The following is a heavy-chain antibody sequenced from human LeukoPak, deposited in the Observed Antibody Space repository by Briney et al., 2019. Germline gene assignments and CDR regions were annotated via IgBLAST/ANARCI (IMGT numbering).Heavy chain of an antibody. V-gene: IGHV6-1*01. CDR2: TYYRSKWYN. D-gene: IGHD4-17*01. CDR3: ARDANDYGDYVGDAFDI. J-gene: IGHJ3*02. Sequence: SQTLSLTCAISGDSVSSNSAAWNWIRQSPSRGLEWLGRTYYRSKWYNDYAVSVKSRITINPDTSKNQFSLQPNSVTPEDTAVYYCARDANDYGDYVGDAFDIWGQGTMVTVSS. CDR1: GDSVSSNSAA.